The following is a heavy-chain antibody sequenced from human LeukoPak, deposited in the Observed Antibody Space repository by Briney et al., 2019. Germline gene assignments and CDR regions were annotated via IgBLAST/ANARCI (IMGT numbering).Heavy chain of an antibody. D-gene: IGHD3-10*01. CDR2: ISYDGSNK. V-gene: IGHV3-30-3*01. CDR1: GFTFSSYA. J-gene: IGHJ4*02. Sequence: GGSLRLSCAASGFTFSSYAMHWVRQAPGKGLEWVAVISYDGSNKYYADSVKGRFTISRDNSKNTLYLQMNSLRAEDTAVYYCARDVASYGYYFDYWGQGTLVTVSS. CDR3: ARDVASYGYYFDY.